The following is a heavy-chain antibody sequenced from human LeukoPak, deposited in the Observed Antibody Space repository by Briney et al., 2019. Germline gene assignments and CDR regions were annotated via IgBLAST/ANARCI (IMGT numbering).Heavy chain of an antibody. CDR1: GFTFSSYA. CDR2: ISYDGSNK. Sequence: SGGSLRLSCAASGFTFSSYAMHWVRQAPGKGLEWVAVISYDGSNKYYADSVKGRFTISRDNSKNTLYLQMNSLRAEDKAVYYCARPYTAMVNGDGMDVWGQGTTVTVSS. V-gene: IGHV3-30-3*01. D-gene: IGHD5-18*01. J-gene: IGHJ6*02. CDR3: ARPYTAMVNGDGMDV.